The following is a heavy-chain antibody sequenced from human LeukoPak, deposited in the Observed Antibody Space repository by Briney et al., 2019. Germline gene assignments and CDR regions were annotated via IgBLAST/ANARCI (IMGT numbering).Heavy chain of an antibody. CDR3: ARATKRGYSSVLVKY. CDR1: GYTFTSYG. CDR2: ISAYNGNT. V-gene: IGHV1-18*01. Sequence: RASVKVSCKASGYTFTSYGISWVRQAPGQGLEWMGWISAYNGNTNHAQTLQGRVTMTTDTSTSAAYMELRSLRSDGTAVYYCARATKRGYSSVLVKYWGQGTLVTVSS. D-gene: IGHD5-18*01. J-gene: IGHJ4*02.